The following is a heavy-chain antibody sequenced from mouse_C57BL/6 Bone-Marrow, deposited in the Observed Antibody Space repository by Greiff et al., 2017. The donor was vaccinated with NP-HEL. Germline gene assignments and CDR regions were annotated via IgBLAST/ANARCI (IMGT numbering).Heavy chain of an antibody. V-gene: IGHV7-3*01. CDR2: IRNKANGYTI. J-gene: IGHJ4*01. CDR1: GFTFTDYY. CDR3: ARSIYYDYADDPFYGMDY. D-gene: IGHD2-4*01. Sequence: EVKLVESGGGLVQPGVSLSLSCAASGFTFTDYYMSWVRQPPGKALEWVGFIRNKANGYTIEYSASVKGRFTISRDNSQSILYLQMNALRAEDSATYYCARSIYYDYADDPFYGMDYWGQGTSVTVSS.